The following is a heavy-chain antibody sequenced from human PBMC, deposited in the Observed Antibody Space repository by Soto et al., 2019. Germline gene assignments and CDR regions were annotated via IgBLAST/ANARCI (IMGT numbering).Heavy chain of an antibody. CDR1: GFPFRTNG. D-gene: IGHD2-15*01. J-gene: IGHJ4*02. CDR2: ISYDGSNK. CDR3: AKDQVRVVVAAAFDY. V-gene: IGHV3-30*18. Sequence: QVQLVESGEGGSQLGGSLEPSGPPPGFPFRTNGRHWVARPQGKGLEWVAVISYDGSNKYYADSVKGRFTISRDNSKNTLYLQMNSLRAEDTAVYYCAKDQVRVVVAAAFDYWGQGTLVTVSS.